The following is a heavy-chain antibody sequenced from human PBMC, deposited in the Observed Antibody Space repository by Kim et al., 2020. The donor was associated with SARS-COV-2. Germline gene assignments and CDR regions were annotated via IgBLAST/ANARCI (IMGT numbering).Heavy chain of an antibody. CDR1: GGSISSSSYY. CDR3: ARHGSGDIVVVPAAAHYGMDV. J-gene: IGHJ6*02. D-gene: IGHD2-2*01. CDR2: IYYSGST. Sequence: SETLSLTCTVSGGSISSSSYYWGWIRQPPGKGLEWIGSIYYSGSTYYNPSLKSRVTISVDTSKNQFSLKLSSVTAADTAVYYCARHGSGDIVVVPAAAHYGMDVWGQGTTVTVSS. V-gene: IGHV4-39*01.